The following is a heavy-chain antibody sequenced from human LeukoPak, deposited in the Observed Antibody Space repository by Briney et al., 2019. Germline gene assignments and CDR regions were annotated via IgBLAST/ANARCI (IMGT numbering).Heavy chain of an antibody. J-gene: IGHJ4*02. V-gene: IGHV4-38-2*01. Sequence: SETLPLTCAVSGYSISSGYYWGWIRQPPGKGLEWIGSISQSGSTYYNPSPKSRVTISVDTSKNQVSLKLNSVTATDTAVYYCARHRYPGSSDYFDCWGQGTLVTVSS. CDR2: ISQSGST. CDR1: GYSISSGYY. D-gene: IGHD6-6*01. CDR3: ARHRYPGSSDYFDC.